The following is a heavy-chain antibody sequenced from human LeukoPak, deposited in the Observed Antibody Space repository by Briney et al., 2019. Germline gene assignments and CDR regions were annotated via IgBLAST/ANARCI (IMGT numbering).Heavy chain of an antibody. CDR3: ASRALAGEFDY. D-gene: IGHD1-1*01. V-gene: IGHV3-53*01. Sequence: PGGSLRLSCAASGFTVSSNYMSWVRQAPGKGLEGVSVIYSGGSTYYADSVKGRFTISRDNSKNTLYLQMNSLRAEDTAVYYCASRALAGEFDYWGQGTLVTVSS. CDR2: IYSGGST. J-gene: IGHJ4*02. CDR1: GFTVSSNY.